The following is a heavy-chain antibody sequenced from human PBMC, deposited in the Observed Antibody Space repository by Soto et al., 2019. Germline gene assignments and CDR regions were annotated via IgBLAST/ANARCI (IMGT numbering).Heavy chain of an antibody. CDR2: ISAYNGNT. Sequence: ASVKVSCKASGYTFTSYGISWVRQAPGQGLAWMGWISAYNGNTNYAQKLQGRVTMTTDTSTSTAYMELRSLRSDDTAVYYCARDTVTIFAVQFPLDPWGQGTLVTVSS. D-gene: IGHD3-3*01. J-gene: IGHJ5*02. CDR1: GYTFTSYG. V-gene: IGHV1-18*01. CDR3: ARDTVTIFAVQFPLDP.